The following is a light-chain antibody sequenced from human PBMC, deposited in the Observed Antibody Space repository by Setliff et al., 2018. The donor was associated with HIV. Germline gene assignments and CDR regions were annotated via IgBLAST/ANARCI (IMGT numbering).Light chain of an antibody. Sequence: QSVLTQPRSVSGSPGRSVTLSCTGSSSDVGAYNYVSWYQQYPGKAPKLIIYDVSKRPSGVPDRFSGSKSGDTASLTIPGLQSEDEADYYCCSYAGTYTYIFGRGTKVTVL. CDR2: DVS. CDR3: CSYAGTYTYI. V-gene: IGLV2-11*01. J-gene: IGLJ1*01. CDR1: SSDVGAYNY.